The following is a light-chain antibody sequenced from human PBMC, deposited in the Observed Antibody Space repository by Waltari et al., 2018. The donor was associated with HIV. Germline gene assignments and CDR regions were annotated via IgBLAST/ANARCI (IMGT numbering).Light chain of an antibody. CDR1: SSDIGGYNY. V-gene: IGLV2-14*03. Sequence: QSVLTQPASVSGSPGQSITISCTGTSSDIGGYNYVSWYQQHPGKVPKLMIFDVRKRPEGISSRFAGSKSGNRASLTISGLQAEDEADYYCSSYKRGSALEVVGGGTKLTVL. CDR2: DVR. J-gene: IGLJ2*01. CDR3: SSYKRGSALEV.